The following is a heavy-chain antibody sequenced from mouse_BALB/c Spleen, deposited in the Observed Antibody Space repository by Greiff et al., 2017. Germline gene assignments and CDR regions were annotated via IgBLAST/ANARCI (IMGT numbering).Heavy chain of an antibody. V-gene: IGHV3-2*02. CDR2: ISYRGST. J-gene: IGHJ2*01. Sequence: DVKLQESGPGLVKPSQSLSLTCTVTGYSITSDYAWNWIRQFPGNKLEWMGYISYRGSTSYNPSLKSRISITRDTSKNQFFLQLNSVTTEDTATYYCARGGLRNYFDYWGQGTTLTVSS. CDR1: GYSITSDYA. D-gene: IGHD2-2*01. CDR3: ARGGLRNYFDY.